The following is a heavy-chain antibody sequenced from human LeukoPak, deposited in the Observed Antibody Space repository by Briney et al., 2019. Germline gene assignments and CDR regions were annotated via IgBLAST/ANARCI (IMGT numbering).Heavy chain of an antibody. D-gene: IGHD6-13*01. J-gene: IGHJ4*02. V-gene: IGHV3-23*01. CDR3: AKDREEWKAYSSSWYYFDY. CDR2: ISGSGGST. CDR1: GFTFSSYA. Sequence: GGSLRLSCAASGFTFSSYAMSWVRQAPGKGLEWVSAISGSGGSTYYADSVKGRFTISRDNSKNTLYLQMNSLRAEDTAVYYCAKDREEWKAYSSSWYYFDYWGQGTLVTVSS.